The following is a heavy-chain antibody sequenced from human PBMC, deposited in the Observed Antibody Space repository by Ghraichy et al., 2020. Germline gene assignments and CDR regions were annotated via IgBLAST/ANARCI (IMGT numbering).Heavy chain of an antibody. CDR2: ISGSGGST. Sequence: GGSLRLSCAASGFTFSSYAMRWVRQAPGKGLEWVSAISGSGGSTYCADSVKGRFTISRDNSKNTLYLQMNSLRAEDTAVYYCARAEDCSGGNCYLGREYYYYYYGMDVWGQGTTVTVSS. V-gene: IGHV3-23*01. D-gene: IGHD2-15*01. J-gene: IGHJ6*02. CDR3: ARAEDCSGGNCYLGREYYYYYYGMDV. CDR1: GFTFSSYA.